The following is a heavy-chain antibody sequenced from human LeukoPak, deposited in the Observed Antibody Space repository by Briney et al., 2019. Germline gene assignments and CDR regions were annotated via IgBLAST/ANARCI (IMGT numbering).Heavy chain of an antibody. CDR1: GFTFSDYY. J-gene: IGHJ4*02. D-gene: IGHD3-22*01. CDR3: ARVMSSYYYDSSGYYNNTYYFDY. Sequence: PGGSLRLSCAASGFTFSDYYMSWIRQAPGKGLEWVSYISSSSSYTNYADSVKGRFTISRDNAKNSLYLQMNSLRAEDTAVYNCARVMSSYYYDSSGYYNNTYYFDYWGQGTLVTVPS. V-gene: IGHV3-11*05. CDR2: ISSSSSYT.